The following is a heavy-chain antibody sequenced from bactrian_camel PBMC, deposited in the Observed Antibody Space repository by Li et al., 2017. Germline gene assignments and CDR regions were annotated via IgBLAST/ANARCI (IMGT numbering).Heavy chain of an antibody. CDR2: LTADGSTY. CDR1: GFTFSAYY. D-gene: IGHD6*01. J-gene: IGHJ4*01. Sequence: QLVESGGGLVQPGGSLRLSCATSGFTFSAYYMNWYRQLPGKGRELTSTLTADGSTYYYGDSVKGRFTISKDNAKNTLYLQMNSLKPEDTAVYYCAAHVSVYEYDYWGQGTQVTVS. CDR3: AAHVSVYEYDY. V-gene: IGHV3S28*01.